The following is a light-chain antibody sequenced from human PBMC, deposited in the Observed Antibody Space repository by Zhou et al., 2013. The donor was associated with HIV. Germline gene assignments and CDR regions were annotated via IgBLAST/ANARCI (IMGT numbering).Light chain of an antibody. Sequence: EIVLTQSPATLSLSPGERATLSCRASQSLGSYLAWYQHRPGQAPRLLIYDASHRASGIPARFSATGTGTSFTLTISGLEPEDFAFYYCQQRRLPITFGQGTRLEIK. J-gene: IGKJ5*01. CDR1: QSLGSY. CDR3: QQRRLPIT. CDR2: DAS. V-gene: IGKV3-11*01.